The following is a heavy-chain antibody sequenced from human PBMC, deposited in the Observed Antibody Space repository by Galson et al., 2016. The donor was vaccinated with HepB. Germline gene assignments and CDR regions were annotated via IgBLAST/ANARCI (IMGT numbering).Heavy chain of an antibody. Sequence: TLSLTCTVSGASMRTGDYYWTWIRQPPGTGLELIGYIFYSGSPYYNPSLKSRVSISADMSNKQFSLKLSSVSAADTAVYFCARGGRFYFYGMDVWGQGTTVTVSS. CDR1: GASMRTGDYY. CDR2: IFYSGSP. CDR3: ARGGRFYFYGMDV. D-gene: IGHD3-16*01. V-gene: IGHV4-30-4*01. J-gene: IGHJ6*02.